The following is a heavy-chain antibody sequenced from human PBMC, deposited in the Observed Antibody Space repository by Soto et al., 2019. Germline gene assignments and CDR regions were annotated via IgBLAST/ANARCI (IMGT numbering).Heavy chain of an antibody. CDR2: IYYSGGT. CDR3: ARAMWTVSPPYFDF. CDR1: GGFISTGDYC. J-gene: IGHJ4*02. V-gene: IGHV4-30-4*01. Sequence: QVRRQESGPGLVKPSQTLSLTCTVSGGFISTGDYCWSWIRQPPGKGLEWIGFIYYSGGTYYNPSLKSRVTISKDTPKKQFSLKLSSLTAADTAVYYCARAMWTVSPPYFDFWGLGTLVTVSS. D-gene: IGHD2-21*01.